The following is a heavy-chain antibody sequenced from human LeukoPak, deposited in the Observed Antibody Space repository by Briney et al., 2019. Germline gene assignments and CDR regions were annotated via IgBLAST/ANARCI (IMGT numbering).Heavy chain of an antibody. V-gene: IGHV3-48*03. Sequence: GGSLRLSCAASGFTFSTYEMNFVRQAPGKGLEWISYISASGKTTIYADSVKGRFTISRDNAKNSLYLQMNSLRAEDTAVYFCARGDGHENKPPFDHWGQGTLVTVSS. CDR1: GFTFSTYE. J-gene: IGHJ4*02. D-gene: IGHD2/OR15-2a*01. CDR2: ISASGKTT. CDR3: ARGDGHENKPPFDH.